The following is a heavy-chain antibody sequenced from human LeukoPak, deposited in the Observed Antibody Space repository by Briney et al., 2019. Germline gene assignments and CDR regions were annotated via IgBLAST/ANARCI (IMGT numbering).Heavy chain of an antibody. D-gene: IGHD1-26*01. J-gene: IGHJ4*02. CDR1: GFTLSSFT. V-gene: IGHV3-21*06. Sequence: GGSLRLSCVMSGFTLSSFTMHWVRQAPGKGLEWVASISSSSSHTYYADSLKGRFIISRDNAKNSLSLQMDSLSADDTAVYYCAGGRWELLRMDHWGQGALVTVSS. CDR3: AGGRWELLRMDH. CDR2: ISSSSSHT.